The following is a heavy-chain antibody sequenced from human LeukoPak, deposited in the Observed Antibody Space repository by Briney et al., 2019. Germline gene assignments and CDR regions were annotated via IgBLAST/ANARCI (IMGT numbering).Heavy chain of an antibody. CDR3: AKGFWRYDSSGYYPLFDY. CDR2: ISWNSGSI. CDR1: GFTFDDYA. V-gene: IGHV3-9*01. J-gene: IGHJ4*02. D-gene: IGHD3-22*01. Sequence: GGSLRLSCAASGFTFDDYAMHWVRQASGKGLEWVSGISWNSGSIGYADSVKGRFTISRDNAKNSLYLQMNSLRAEDTALYYCAKGFWRYDSSGYYPLFDYWGQGTLVTVSS.